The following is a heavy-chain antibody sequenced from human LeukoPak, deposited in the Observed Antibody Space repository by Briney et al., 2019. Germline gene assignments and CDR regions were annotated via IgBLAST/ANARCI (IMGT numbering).Heavy chain of an antibody. CDR3: ARQTKPHNRVCHL. V-gene: IGHV1-69*15. Sequence: XVKVSCKASGGTFSSYAISWVRQAPGQGREWIGSIIPLFGTTNYPQQFHGRLTITPHHSPSTAYMQLSSLRSEDTAVYYCARQTKPHNRVCHLWGQGTLVTVSS. CDR2: IIPLFGTT. D-gene: IGHD2-8*01. J-gene: IGHJ5*02. CDR1: GGTFSSYA.